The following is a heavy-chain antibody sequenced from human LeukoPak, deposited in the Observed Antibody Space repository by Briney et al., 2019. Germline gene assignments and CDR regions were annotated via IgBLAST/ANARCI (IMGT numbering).Heavy chain of an antibody. Sequence: GRSLKLSCAASGFTFSSYAMHWVRQAPGKGLGWVAVISYDGSNKYYADSVKGRFTISRDNSKNTLYLQMNSLRAEDTAVYYCARSGYSSSFDYWGQGTLVTVSS. V-gene: IGHV3-30*04. CDR1: GFTFSSYA. CDR2: ISYDGSNK. J-gene: IGHJ4*02. CDR3: ARSGYSSSFDY. D-gene: IGHD6-13*01.